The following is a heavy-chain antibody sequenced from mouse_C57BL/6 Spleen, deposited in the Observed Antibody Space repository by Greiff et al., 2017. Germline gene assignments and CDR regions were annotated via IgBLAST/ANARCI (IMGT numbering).Heavy chain of an antibody. CDR3: ARRAYDYGFAY. CDR1: GYSFTGYY. D-gene: IGHD2-4*01. Sequence: EVQLQQSGPELVKPGASVKISCKASGYSFTGYYMNWVKQSPEKSLEWIGEINPSTGGTTYNQKFKAKATLTVDKSSSTAYMQLKSLTSEDSAVYYCARRAYDYGFAYWGQGTLVTVSA. V-gene: IGHV1-42*01. CDR2: INPSTGGT. J-gene: IGHJ3*01.